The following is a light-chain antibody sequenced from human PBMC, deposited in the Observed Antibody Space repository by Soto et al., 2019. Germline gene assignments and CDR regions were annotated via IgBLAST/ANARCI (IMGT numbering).Light chain of an antibody. CDR2: GTS. V-gene: IGKV3-15*01. Sequence: EIVMTQYPGTLSVSPGARATLFCRASQSVSSNLAWYQQKPGQAPRLLIYGTSTRATGVPGRFSGSGSGTAFALTISSLQSEDFAVYYCQQYNHWWTFGQGTKVDIK. CDR1: QSVSSN. CDR3: QQYNHWWT. J-gene: IGKJ1*01.